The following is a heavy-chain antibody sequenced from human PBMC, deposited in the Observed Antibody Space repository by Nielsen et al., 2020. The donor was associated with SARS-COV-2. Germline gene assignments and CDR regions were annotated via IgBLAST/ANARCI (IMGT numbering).Heavy chain of an antibody. V-gene: IGHV6-1*01. CDR3: TRDPGYYHGMDV. J-gene: IGHJ6*02. CDR2: IYYRSKWFY. CDR1: GDSFSSSSVA. Sequence: SQTLSLTCVISGDSFSSSSVAWNWIRQSPSRGLEWLGRIYYRSKWFYEYATFVRSRITIDPDTSKNHFSLHLNSVTSEDTAMYYCTRDPGYYHGMDVWGQGTTVIVSS.